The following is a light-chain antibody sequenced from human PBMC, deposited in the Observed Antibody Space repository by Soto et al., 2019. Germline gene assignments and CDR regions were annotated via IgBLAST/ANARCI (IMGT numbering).Light chain of an antibody. CDR2: GAF. CDR3: QQYGTSPWT. V-gene: IGKV3-20*01. J-gene: IGKJ1*01. Sequence: EVVMTHSPATLSLSPWERATLFFSASQSVSLSYLVWYQQKPGQAPRLLIYGAFNRATGIPDRFSGSGSGTDFTLTISRLEPEDFAVYYCQQYGTSPWTFGQGTKVDI. CDR1: QSVSLSY.